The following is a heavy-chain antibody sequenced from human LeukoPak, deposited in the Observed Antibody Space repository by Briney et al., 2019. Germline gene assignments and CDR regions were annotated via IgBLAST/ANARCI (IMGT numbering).Heavy chain of an antibody. Sequence: RGALRLSCAAPGFTHSYYNMSWIRQAPGEGLGRGSYMSRSGRTIHYADSVKGRFTSSSANAKKSLYLQMNSVRAEDTYLYSCERLRRVWIDVEFVDWGGEGTLVTVSA. J-gene: IGHJ4*02. CDR2: MSRSGRTI. V-gene: IGHV3-11*01. D-gene: IGHD3/OR15-3a*01. CDR1: GFTHSYYN. CDR3: ERLRRVWIDVEFVDW.